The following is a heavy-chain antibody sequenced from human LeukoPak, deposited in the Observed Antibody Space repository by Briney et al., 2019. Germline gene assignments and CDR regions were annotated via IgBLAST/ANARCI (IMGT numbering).Heavy chain of an antibody. CDR1: GFTFSSYA. Sequence: PGGSLRLSCAASGFTFSSYAMHWVRQAPGKGLEWVAVISYDGSNKYYADSVKGRFTISRDNSKNTLYLQMNSLRAEDTAVYYCARGIFGMVINGFDIWGQGTMVTVSS. V-gene: IGHV3-30-3*01. J-gene: IGHJ3*02. CDR2: ISYDGSNK. CDR3: ARGIFGMVINGFDI. D-gene: IGHD3-3*01.